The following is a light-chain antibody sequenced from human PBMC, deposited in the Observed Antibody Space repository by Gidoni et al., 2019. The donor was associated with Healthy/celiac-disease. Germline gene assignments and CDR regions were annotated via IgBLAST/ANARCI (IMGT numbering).Light chain of an antibody. J-gene: IGKJ2*04. CDR3: QQYGSLPVCS. CDR2: GAS. V-gene: IGKV1-33*01. Sequence: DMQMTQPTSSLSASVGYRVTITCQASQDMSNYLTWYQQKPGQAPKLLIYGASNLETGVPSRFSGSGSGTDFTFTISSLQPEDIATYYCQQYGSLPVCSFGRGTKLEIK. CDR1: QDMSNY.